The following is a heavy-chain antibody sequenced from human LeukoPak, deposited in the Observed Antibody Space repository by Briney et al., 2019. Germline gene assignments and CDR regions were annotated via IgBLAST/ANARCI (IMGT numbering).Heavy chain of an antibody. Sequence: GGSLRLSCAASGFTFTTYWMSWVRQAPGKGLEWVSYISSSSSTIYYADSVKGRFTISRDNAKNSLYLQVNSLRAEDTAVYYCARPYYDSSGYYFDGDAFDIWGQGTMVTVSS. V-gene: IGHV3-48*01. CDR2: ISSSSSTI. J-gene: IGHJ3*02. D-gene: IGHD3-22*01. CDR3: ARPYYDSSGYYFDGDAFDI. CDR1: GFTFTTYW.